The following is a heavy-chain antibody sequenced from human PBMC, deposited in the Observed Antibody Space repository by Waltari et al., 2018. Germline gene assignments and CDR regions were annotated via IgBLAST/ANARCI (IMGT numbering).Heavy chain of an antibody. Sequence: QVQLVQSGAEVKKPGASVKVSCKASGYTFTSYYMHWVRQAPGQGLEWMGIINPRGGSTSYAQKFQGRVTMPRDTSTSTVYMALSSLRSEDTAVYYCASDYGDYANWFDPWGQGTLVTVSS. J-gene: IGHJ5*02. D-gene: IGHD4-17*01. CDR2: INPRGGST. CDR3: ASDYGDYANWFDP. V-gene: IGHV1-46*01. CDR1: GYTFTSYY.